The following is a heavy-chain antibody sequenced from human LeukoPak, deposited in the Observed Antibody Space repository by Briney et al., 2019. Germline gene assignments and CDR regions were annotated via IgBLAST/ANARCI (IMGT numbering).Heavy chain of an antibody. CDR1: GGSISSSSYY. D-gene: IGHD3-10*01. V-gene: IGHV4-39*01. J-gene: IGHJ5*02. CDR2: IYYSGST. CDR3: ARGDPLLWFGELPYNWFDP. Sequence: SETLSLTCTVSGGSISSSSYYWGWIRQPPGKGLEWIGSIYYSGSTYYNPSLKSRVTISVDTSKNQSSLKLSSVTAADTAVYYCARGDPLLWFGELPYNWFDPWGQGTLVTVSS.